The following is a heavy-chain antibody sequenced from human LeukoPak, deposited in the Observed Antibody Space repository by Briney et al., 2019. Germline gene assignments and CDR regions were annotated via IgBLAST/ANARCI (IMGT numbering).Heavy chain of an antibody. CDR3: ARDRGRGYPPNNWFDP. Sequence: ASVKVSCKASGYTFTGYYMHWVRQAPGQGLEWMGWINPNSGGTNYAQKFQGRVTMTRDTSISTAYMELSRLRSDDTAVYYCARDRGRGYPPNNWFDPWGQGTLVTVSS. J-gene: IGHJ5*02. CDR2: INPNSGGT. V-gene: IGHV1-2*02. D-gene: IGHD5-12*01. CDR1: GYTFTGYY.